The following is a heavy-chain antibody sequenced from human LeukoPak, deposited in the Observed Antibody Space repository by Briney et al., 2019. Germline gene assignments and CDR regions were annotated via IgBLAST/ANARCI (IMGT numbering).Heavy chain of an antibody. CDR1: GGSISSGSYY. CDR3: ASSHSPHAWFGESPEFDP. Sequence: KASETLSLTCTVSGGSISSGSYYWSWIRQPAGKGLEWIGRFYTSGSTNYNPSLKSRVTISVDTSKNQFSLKLNSVTAADTAVYYCASSHSPHAWFGESPEFDPWGQGTLVTVSS. CDR2: FYTSGST. D-gene: IGHD3-10*01. J-gene: IGHJ5*02. V-gene: IGHV4-61*02.